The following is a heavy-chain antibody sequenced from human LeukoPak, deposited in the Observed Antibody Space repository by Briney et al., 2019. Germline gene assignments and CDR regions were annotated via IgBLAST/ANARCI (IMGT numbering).Heavy chain of an antibody. CDR1: GGTFSSYG. V-gene: IGHV1-69*13. CDR2: IIAFFGTA. CDR3: ARGQQQLILDY. Sequence: ASVKVSCKASGGTFSSYGMSWVRQAPGQGLEWMGGIIAFFGTANYAQKFQGRVTITADASTNTAYMELSSLRSEDTAVYYCARGQQQLILDYWGQGTLVTVSS. D-gene: IGHD6-13*01. J-gene: IGHJ4*02.